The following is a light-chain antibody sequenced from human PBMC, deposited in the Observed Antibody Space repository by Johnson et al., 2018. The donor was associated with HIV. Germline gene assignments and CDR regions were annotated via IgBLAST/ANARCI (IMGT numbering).Light chain of an antibody. CDR1: SSNIGHNY. J-gene: IGLJ1*01. V-gene: IGLV1-51*02. Sequence: QSVLTQPPSVSAAPGQKVTISCSGSSSNIGHNYVSWYQQLPGTAPKLLIYENNKRPSGIPDRFSGSKSGTSATLGITGLKTGDEVDYYCGTWDNSLSNGGIFGTGTMVTFL. CDR2: ENN. CDR3: GTWDNSLSNGGI.